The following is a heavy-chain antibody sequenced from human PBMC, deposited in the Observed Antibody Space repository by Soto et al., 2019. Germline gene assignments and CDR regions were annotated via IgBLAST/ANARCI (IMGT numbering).Heavy chain of an antibody. CDR2: MFSNDEK. Sequence: SGPTLVNPTETLTLTCTDSGFSLSNARMGVSWIRQPPGKALEWLAHMFSNDEKSYSTSLKSRLTISKDTSKSQVVLTMTNMDPVDTATYYCGRILRTSTFDYWGQGTLVTVSS. CDR1: GFSLSNARMG. D-gene: IGHD4-17*01. V-gene: IGHV2-26*01. CDR3: GRILRTSTFDY. J-gene: IGHJ4*02.